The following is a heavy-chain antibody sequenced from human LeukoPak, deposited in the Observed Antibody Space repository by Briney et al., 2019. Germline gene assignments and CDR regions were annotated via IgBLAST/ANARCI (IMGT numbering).Heavy chain of an antibody. CDR1: GFTFSRHH. CDR3: ATIPTGGLVRAGVIDV. D-gene: IGHD2-21*01. V-gene: IGHV3-21*01. Sequence: TGGSLRLSCSASGFTFSRHHMTWVRHAPGKGLEWVSSISATSTFIEDADSVKGRFSISRDNAKNSVYLQMDSLKDEDTAVYYYATIPTGGLVRAGVIDVWGQGTTVTISS. J-gene: IGHJ6*02. CDR2: ISATSTFI.